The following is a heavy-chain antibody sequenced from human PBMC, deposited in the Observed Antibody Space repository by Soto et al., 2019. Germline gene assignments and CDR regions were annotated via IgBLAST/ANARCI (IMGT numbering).Heavy chain of an antibody. CDR3: ARDARYSSSWGKY. V-gene: IGHV3-7*05. J-gene: IGHJ4*02. Sequence: GGSLRLSCAASGFTFSSYWMSWVRQAPGKGLEWVANIKQDGSEKYYVDSVKGRFTISRDNAKNSLYLQMNSLRAEDTAVYYCARDARYSSSWGKYWGQGTLVTVSS. D-gene: IGHD6-13*01. CDR2: IKQDGSEK. CDR1: GFTFSSYW.